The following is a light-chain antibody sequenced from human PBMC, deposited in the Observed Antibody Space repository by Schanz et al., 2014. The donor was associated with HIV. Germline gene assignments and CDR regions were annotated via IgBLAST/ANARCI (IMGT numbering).Light chain of an antibody. CDR1: QSVRSSY. Sequence: EIVLTQSPGTLSLSPGERATLSCRASQSVRSSYLAWYQQKPGQAPRLLIYGASSRATGIPDRFSGSGSGTDFTLTISRLEPEDFAVYYCQQYVSSTRITFGGGTKVEIK. V-gene: IGKV3-20*01. CDR2: GAS. CDR3: QQYVSSTRIT. J-gene: IGKJ4*01.